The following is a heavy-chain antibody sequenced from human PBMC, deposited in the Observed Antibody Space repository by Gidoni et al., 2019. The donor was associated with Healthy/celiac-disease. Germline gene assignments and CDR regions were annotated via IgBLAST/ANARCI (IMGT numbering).Heavy chain of an antibody. CDR1: GFAFSSYG. Sequence: QVQLVESGGGVVQPGRFLRLPCAAPGFAFSSYGMHWVRQAPGKGLEWVAVISYDGSNKYYADSVKGRFTISRDNSKNTLYLQMNSLRAEDKAVYYCAKDLDYGETYYYYGMDVWGQGTTVTVSS. D-gene: IGHD4-17*01. CDR2: ISYDGSNK. J-gene: IGHJ6*02. CDR3: AKDLDYGETYYYYGMDV. V-gene: IGHV3-30*18.